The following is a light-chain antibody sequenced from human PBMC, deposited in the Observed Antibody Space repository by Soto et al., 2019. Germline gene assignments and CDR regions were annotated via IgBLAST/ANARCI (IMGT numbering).Light chain of an antibody. V-gene: IGLV2-14*01. Sequence: QSALTQPASVSGSPGQSITISCTGSSSDVGGYNYVSWYQHHPGKAPKLIIFEVTNRPSGVSNRFSGSKSGNTASLTISGLQAEDEADYYCSSLTSSSTRGVFGNGTMLTVL. CDR1: SSDVGGYNY. CDR3: SSLTSSSTRGV. CDR2: EVT. J-gene: IGLJ1*01.